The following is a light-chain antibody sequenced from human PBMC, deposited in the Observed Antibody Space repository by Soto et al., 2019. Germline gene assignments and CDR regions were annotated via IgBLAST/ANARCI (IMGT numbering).Light chain of an antibody. V-gene: IGKV1-5*01. Sequence: DIQMAQSPYTLSESIGDTATITCRDSQTISRWLAWYQQKPGKAPRLLIYTASTLESGVPSRFSASGSGTEFTLTISSLHPDDFATYYCQQYNDYSAWTFGQGTKVDIK. CDR2: TAS. CDR1: QTISRW. J-gene: IGKJ1*01. CDR3: QQYNDYSAWT.